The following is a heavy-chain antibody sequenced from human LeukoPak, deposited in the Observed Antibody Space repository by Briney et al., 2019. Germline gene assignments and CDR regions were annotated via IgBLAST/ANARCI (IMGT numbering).Heavy chain of an antibody. J-gene: IGHJ6*03. V-gene: IGHV5-51*01. CDR3: ARQKATAYYDSSGYYMDV. CDR1: GYSFTSYW. Sequence: GESLKISCKGSGYSFTSYWIGWVRQMPGKGLEWMGIIYPGDSDTRYSPSFQGQVTITADKSISTAYLQWSSLKASDTAMYYCARQKATAYYDSSGYYMDVWGKGTAVTVSS. CDR2: IYPGDSDT. D-gene: IGHD3-22*01.